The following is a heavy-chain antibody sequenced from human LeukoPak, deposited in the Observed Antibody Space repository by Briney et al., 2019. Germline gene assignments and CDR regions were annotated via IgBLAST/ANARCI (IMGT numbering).Heavy chain of an antibody. Sequence: GGSLRLSCAASGFTVSSYAMSWVRQAPGKGLEWVSAISGSGGSTYYADSVKGRFTISRDNSKNTLYLQMNSLRAEDTAVYYCASSQAGPYYFDYWGQGTLVTVSS. J-gene: IGHJ4*02. V-gene: IGHV3-23*01. CDR2: ISGSGGST. D-gene: IGHD6-13*01. CDR1: GFTVSSYA. CDR3: ASSQAGPYYFDY.